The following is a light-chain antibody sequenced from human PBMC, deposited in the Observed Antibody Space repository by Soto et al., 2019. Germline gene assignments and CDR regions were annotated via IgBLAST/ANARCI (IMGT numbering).Light chain of an antibody. CDR3: SSYTFSTLV. Sequence: QSALTQPPSVSGSPGQSVTISCTGSSSDIGAYNRVSWYQQPPGTAPKVIIYEVNNRPPGVSNRFSGSKSGNTASLTISGLQTEDEADYYCSSYTFSTLVFATGTKLTVL. J-gene: IGLJ1*01. CDR1: SSDIGAYNR. CDR2: EVN. V-gene: IGLV2-18*02.